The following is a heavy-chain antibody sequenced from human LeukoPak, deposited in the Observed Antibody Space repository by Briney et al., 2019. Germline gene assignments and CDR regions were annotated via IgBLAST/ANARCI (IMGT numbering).Heavy chain of an antibody. V-gene: IGHV3-21*01. CDR2: ISSSSSDI. CDR1: GFTFSTYN. Sequence: GGSLRLSCVASGFTFSTYNMNWVRQAPGKGLEWVSSISSSSSDIYYADSLKGRFTISRDNAKNSLYLQMNSLRAEDTAVYYCARGKWFDPWGQGTLVAVSS. CDR3: ARGKWFDP. J-gene: IGHJ5*02.